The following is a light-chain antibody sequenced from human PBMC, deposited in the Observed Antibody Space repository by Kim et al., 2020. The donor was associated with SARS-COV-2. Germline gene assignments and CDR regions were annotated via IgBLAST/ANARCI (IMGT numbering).Light chain of an antibody. V-gene: IGLV1-40*01. CDR3: QSYDSSLRGWV. CDR2: GNN. CDR1: SSNIVAGYE. J-gene: IGLJ3*02. Sequence: RSTNSCTGSSSNIVAGYEVHWYQHHPGTAPELLIYGNNNRPSGVPDRFSGSKSGTSASLAITGLQAEDEADYYCQSYDSSLRGWVFGGGTKLTVL.